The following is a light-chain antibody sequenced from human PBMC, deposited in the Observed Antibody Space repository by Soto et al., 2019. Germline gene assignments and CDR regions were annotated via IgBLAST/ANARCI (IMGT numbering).Light chain of an antibody. CDR3: KQYGSSSWT. Sequence: EIVLTQSPGTLYLSPGERATLSCRAIQSISSSYLAWYQQKPGQAPRLLIYSASSRATGIPYRFSGGGSGTDFTLTISRLEPEDFAVYYCKQYGSSSWTFGQGTKVEIK. J-gene: IGKJ1*01. CDR1: QSISSSY. CDR2: SAS. V-gene: IGKV3-20*01.